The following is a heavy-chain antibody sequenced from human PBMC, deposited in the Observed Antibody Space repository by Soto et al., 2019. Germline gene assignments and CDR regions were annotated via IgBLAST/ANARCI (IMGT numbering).Heavy chain of an antibody. CDR3: ARGTYSSSWFDY. J-gene: IGHJ4*02. CDR2: IYYSGST. V-gene: IGHV4-59*01. Sequence: PSETLSLTCTVSGGSISSYYWSWIRQPPGKGLEWIGYIYYSGSTNYNPSLKSRVTISVGTSKNQFSLKLSSVTAADTAVYYCARGTYSSSWFDYWGQGTLVTVSS. CDR1: GGSISSYY. D-gene: IGHD6-13*01.